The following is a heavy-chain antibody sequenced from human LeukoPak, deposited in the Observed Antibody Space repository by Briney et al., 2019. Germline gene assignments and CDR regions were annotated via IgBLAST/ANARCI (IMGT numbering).Heavy chain of an antibody. Sequence: ASVKVSCKASGYTFTSYDINWVRQATGQGREWMGWMNPNSGNTGYAQKFQGRVTMTTDTSTSTAYMELRSLRSDDTAVYYCARNRGSTVITDHYYYYYMDVWGKGTTVTVSS. V-gene: IGHV1-8*02. D-gene: IGHD4-11*01. J-gene: IGHJ6*03. CDR3: ARNRGSTVITDHYYYYYMDV. CDR2: MNPNSGNT. CDR1: GYTFTSYD.